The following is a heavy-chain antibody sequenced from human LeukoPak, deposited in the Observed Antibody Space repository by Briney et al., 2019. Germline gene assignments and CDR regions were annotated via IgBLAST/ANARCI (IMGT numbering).Heavy chain of an antibody. J-gene: IGHJ4*02. D-gene: IGHD6-19*01. Sequence: PGGSLRLSCAASGFTFSSYAMHWVRQAPGKGLEWVAVISYDGSNKYYADSVKGRFTISRDNSKNTLYLQMNSLRAEDTAVYYCARDRVWYSSGWYAVDYWGQGTLVTVSS. CDR2: ISYDGSNK. CDR1: GFTFSSYA. V-gene: IGHV3-30-3*01. CDR3: ARDRVWYSSGWYAVDY.